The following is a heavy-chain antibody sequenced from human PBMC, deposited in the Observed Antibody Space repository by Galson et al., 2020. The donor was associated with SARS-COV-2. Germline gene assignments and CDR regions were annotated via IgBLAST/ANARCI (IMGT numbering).Heavy chain of an antibody. CDR1: GGTFSSYA. Sequence: SVKVSCKASGGTFSSYAISWVRQAPGQGLEWMGGIIPIFGTANYAQKFQGRVTITADESTSTAYMELSSLRSEDTAVYYCARDLGYSYGSLGNLHDAFDIWGQGTMVTVSS. V-gene: IGHV1-69*13. J-gene: IGHJ3*02. CDR3: ARDLGYSYGSLGNLHDAFDI. CDR2: IIPIFGTA. D-gene: IGHD5-18*01.